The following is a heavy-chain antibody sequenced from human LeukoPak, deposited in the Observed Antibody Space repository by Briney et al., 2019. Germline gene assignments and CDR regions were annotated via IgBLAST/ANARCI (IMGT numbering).Heavy chain of an antibody. D-gene: IGHD2-21*01. CDR2: IYYSGST. Sequence: PSETLSLTCTVSGGSISSSSYYWGWIRQPPGKGLEWIGSIYYSGSTYYNPSLKSRVTISVDTSKNQFSLKLSSVTAADTAVYYCARLCGGDCYSLFDYWGQGTLVIVSS. J-gene: IGHJ4*02. CDR1: GGSISSSSYY. V-gene: IGHV4-39*01. CDR3: ARLCGGDCYSLFDY.